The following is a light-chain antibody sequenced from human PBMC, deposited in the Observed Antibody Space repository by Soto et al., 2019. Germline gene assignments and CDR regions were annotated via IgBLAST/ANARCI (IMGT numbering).Light chain of an antibody. CDR2: GAS. V-gene: IGKV3-20*01. CDR1: QSVSNTY. J-gene: IGKJ1*01. Sequence: EIVLTQSPGTLSLSPGERATLSCRASQSVSNTYLAWYQQKRGQAPRLLISGASRRATGIPDRFSGSGSGTDFTLSIARLEPEDFAVYSCQQYGSLPQTFGQGTKVEIK. CDR3: QQYGSLPQT.